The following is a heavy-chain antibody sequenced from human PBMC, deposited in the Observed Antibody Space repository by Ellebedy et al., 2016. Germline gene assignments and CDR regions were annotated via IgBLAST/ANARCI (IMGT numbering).Heavy chain of an antibody. J-gene: IGHJ4*02. CDR2: INHSGST. D-gene: IGHD3-9*01. CDR3: ARGPRYYDILTGYYRPRDLYYFDY. CDR1: GGSFSGYY. Sequence: SETLSLXXAVYGGSFSGYYWSWIRQPPGKGLEWIGEINHSGSTNYNPSLKSRVTISVDTSKNQFSLKLSSVTAADTAVYYCARGPRYYDILTGYYRPRDLYYFDYWGQGTLVTVSS. V-gene: IGHV4-34*01.